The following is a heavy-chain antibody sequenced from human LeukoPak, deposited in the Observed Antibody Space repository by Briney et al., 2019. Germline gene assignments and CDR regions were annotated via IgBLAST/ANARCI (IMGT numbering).Heavy chain of an antibody. D-gene: IGHD3-16*02. CDR1: GYTFTSYD. Sequence: ASVNVSCKASGYTFTSYDINWVRQATGQGLEWMGWMNPNSGNTGYAQKFQGRVTMTRNTSISTAYMELSSLGSEDTAVYYCARAEYVWGSYRYARGSPPGYWGQGTLVTVSS. CDR3: ARAEYVWGSYRYARGSPPGY. V-gene: IGHV1-8*01. CDR2: MNPNSGNT. J-gene: IGHJ4*02.